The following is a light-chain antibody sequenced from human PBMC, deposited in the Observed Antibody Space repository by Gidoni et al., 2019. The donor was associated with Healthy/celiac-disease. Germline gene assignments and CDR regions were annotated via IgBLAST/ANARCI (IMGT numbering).Light chain of an antibody. CDR2: GAS. Sequence: DIVMTQSPATLSVSPGERATLSCRASQSVSSNLAWYQHKPGQAPRLLIYGASTRATGIPARFSGSGSGTEFTLTISSLQSEDFAVYYCKQYNNWPPSPMYTFGQGTKLEIK. CDR3: KQYNNWPPSPMYT. V-gene: IGKV3-15*01. J-gene: IGKJ2*01. CDR1: QSVSSN.